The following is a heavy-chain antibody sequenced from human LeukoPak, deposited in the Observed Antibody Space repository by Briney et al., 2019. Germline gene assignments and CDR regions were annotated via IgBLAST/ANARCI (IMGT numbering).Heavy chain of an antibody. CDR1: GFPFSSYG. D-gene: IGHD3-3*01. Sequence: GGSLRLSCVASGFPFSSYGMYWVRQAPGKGLEWVAFIRNDGNKKYYADSVKGRCTISRDNSNNTLYVQMNSLRVDDSAVYYCVKTRFLEWNDAFDIWGQGTMVTVSS. V-gene: IGHV3-30*02. CDR2: IRNDGNKK. J-gene: IGHJ3*02. CDR3: VKTRFLEWNDAFDI.